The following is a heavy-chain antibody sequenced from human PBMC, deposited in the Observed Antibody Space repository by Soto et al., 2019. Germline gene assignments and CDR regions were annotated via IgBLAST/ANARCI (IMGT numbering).Heavy chain of an antibody. CDR3: ARRARPDFYYMDV. D-gene: IGHD6-6*01. CDR1: GHTLHNYA. V-gene: IGHV3-64*01. Sequence: GGSLRLSCVASGHTLHNYAMSWVRQAPGKGLEYVSGISSNGVGTYYANSVQGRFTISRDNSKNTVDLQMGSLRPEDMAVYYCARRARPDFYYMDVWGKGTTVTVSS. J-gene: IGHJ6*03. CDR2: ISSNGVGT.